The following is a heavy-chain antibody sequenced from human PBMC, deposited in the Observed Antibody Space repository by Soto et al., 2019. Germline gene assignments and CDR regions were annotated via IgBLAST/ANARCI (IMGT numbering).Heavy chain of an antibody. CDR1: GGSINSTSYY. CDR3: ASSYYYGSEVYFDY. Sequence: SETLSLTCTVSGGSINSTSYYWGWIHQPPGKGLEWIGSIYYTGVTYHNPSLQSRVTISVVTSKNHFSLKLSSVTAADTAVYYCASSYYYGSEVYFDYWGQGSLVTVSS. D-gene: IGHD3-10*01. V-gene: IGHV4-39*02. CDR2: IYYTGVT. J-gene: IGHJ4*02.